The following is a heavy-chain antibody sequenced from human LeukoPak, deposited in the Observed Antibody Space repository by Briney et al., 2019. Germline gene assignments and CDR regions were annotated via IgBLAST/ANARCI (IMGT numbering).Heavy chain of an antibody. CDR1: GFTFTTYS. CDR2: ISINGDNR. D-gene: IGHD3-10*01. J-gene: IGHJ4*02. CDR3: ATSRDVLLWFGELY. Sequence: PGGSLRLSCAASGFTFTTYSMHWVRQAPGKGLEYVSGISINGDNRYYANSVKGRFTISRDNAKNSLYLQMNSLRAEDTAVYYCATSRDVLLWFGELYWGQGTLVTVSS. V-gene: IGHV3-64*04.